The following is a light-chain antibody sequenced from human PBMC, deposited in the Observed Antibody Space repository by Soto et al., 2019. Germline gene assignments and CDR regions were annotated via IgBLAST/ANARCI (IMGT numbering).Light chain of an antibody. Sequence: QSALTQPASVSGSPGQSITISCTGASSDVGGYNFVSWYQQHPGKAPKLMIYDVSRRPSGVSNRFSGSKFGNTASLSISGLQAELEADYYCYPYTSNFTLMYVFGGGTKVTVL. V-gene: IGLV2-14*01. J-gene: IGLJ1*01. CDR2: DVS. CDR1: SSDVGGYNF. CDR3: YPYTSNFTLMYV.